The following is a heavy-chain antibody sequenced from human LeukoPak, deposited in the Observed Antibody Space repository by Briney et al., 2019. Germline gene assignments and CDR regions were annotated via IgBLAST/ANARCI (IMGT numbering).Heavy chain of an antibody. D-gene: IGHD2-2*02. CDR2: IWYDGSNK. V-gene: IGHV3-33*01. CDR1: GFTFSSYG. Sequence: GRSLRLSCAASGFTFSSYGMHWVRQAPGKGLEWVAVIWYDGSNKYYADSVKGRFTISRDNSKNTLYLQMNSLRAEDTAVYYCAREVPAAIPYYYYGMDVWGQATTVTVSS. J-gene: IGHJ6*02. CDR3: AREVPAAIPYYYYGMDV.